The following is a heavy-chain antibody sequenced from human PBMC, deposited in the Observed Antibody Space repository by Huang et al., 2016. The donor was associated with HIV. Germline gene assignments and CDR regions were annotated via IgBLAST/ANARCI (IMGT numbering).Heavy chain of an antibody. V-gene: IGHV1-69*01. Sequence: QVQLVQSGAEVKKPGSSVKVSCKASGGTFSSYAISWVRQAPGQGLEWMGGIIPIFGTANYAQKFQGRVTITADESTGTAYMELSSLRSEDTAVYYCARVESRRYYDSSGYYYWGQGTLVTVSS. CDR2: IIPIFGTA. CDR1: GGTFSSYA. J-gene: IGHJ4*02. D-gene: IGHD3-22*01. CDR3: ARVESRRYYDSSGYYY.